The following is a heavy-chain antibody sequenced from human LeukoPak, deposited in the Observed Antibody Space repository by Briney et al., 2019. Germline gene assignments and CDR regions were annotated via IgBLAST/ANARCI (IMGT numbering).Heavy chain of an antibody. J-gene: IGHJ4*02. CDR3: ASMGDSSGYYSNFDY. CDR2: IYYSGST. Sequence: SETLSLTCTVSGGSISRGTYYWGWIRQPPGKGLEWLGSIYYSGSTHHNPSLKSRGTISVDTPKNEFSLKLTSVTAADTAVYYCASMGDSSGYYSNFDYWGQGTLVTVSS. D-gene: IGHD3-22*01. V-gene: IGHV4-39*07. CDR1: GGSISRGTYY.